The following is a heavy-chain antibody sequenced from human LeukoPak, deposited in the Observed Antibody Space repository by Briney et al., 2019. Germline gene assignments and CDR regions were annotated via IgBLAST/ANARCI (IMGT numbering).Heavy chain of an antibody. CDR1: GGSFCGYY. CDR2: INHSGSA. Sequence: SETLSLTCAVYGGSFCGYYWSWIRQPPGKGLEWIGEINHSGSANYNPSLKSRVTISVDTSKNQFSLNLSSVTAADTAVYYCARGRSRYCSSTSCRQYGMDVWGKGTTVTVSS. D-gene: IGHD2-2*01. CDR3: ARGRSRYCSSTSCRQYGMDV. J-gene: IGHJ6*04. V-gene: IGHV4-34*01.